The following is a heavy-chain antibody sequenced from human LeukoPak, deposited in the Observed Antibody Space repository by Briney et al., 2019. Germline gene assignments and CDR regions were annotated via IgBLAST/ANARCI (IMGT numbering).Heavy chain of an antibody. CDR3: ARVITGYCSGGSCYGWYYFDY. CDR2: IYYSGST. V-gene: IGHV4-39*07. Sequence: SETLSLTCTVSGGSISSSSYYWGWLRQPPGKGLEWIGSIYYSGSTYYNPSLKSRVTISVDTSKNQFSLKLSSVTAADTAVYYCARVITGYCSGGSCYGWYYFDYWGQGTLVTVSS. CDR1: GGSISSSSYY. D-gene: IGHD2-15*01. J-gene: IGHJ4*02.